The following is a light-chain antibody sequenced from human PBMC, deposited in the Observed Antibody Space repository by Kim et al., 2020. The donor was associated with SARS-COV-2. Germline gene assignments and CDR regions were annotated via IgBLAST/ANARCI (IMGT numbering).Light chain of an antibody. CDR1: SSDVGRSDY. V-gene: IGLV2-14*03. J-gene: IGLJ2*01. CDR3: ASSGSGRTVI. Sequence: GQSIPMACTGTSSDVGRSDYVSWYQQYPGKAPKVVIYAVTNRPSGVSTRFSGSKSGNTASLTISGLQAEDEADYYCASSGSGRTVIFGGGTQLTVL. CDR2: AVT.